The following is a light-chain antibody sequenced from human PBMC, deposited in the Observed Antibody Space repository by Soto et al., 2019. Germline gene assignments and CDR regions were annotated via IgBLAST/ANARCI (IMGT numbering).Light chain of an antibody. J-gene: IGKJ1*01. CDR1: QIISSW. Sequence: DIQMTQSPCNRSVSVGDRVTITFLASQIISSWLAWYQQKPGKAPKLLIYKASSLESGVPSRFSGSGSGTEFTLTISSLQPDDLATFYCQQYNSYSWTGGQGTKVEI. V-gene: IGKV1-5*03. CDR3: QQYNSYSWT. CDR2: KAS.